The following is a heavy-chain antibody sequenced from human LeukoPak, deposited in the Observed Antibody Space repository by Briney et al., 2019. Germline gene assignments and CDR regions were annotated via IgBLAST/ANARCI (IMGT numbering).Heavy chain of an antibody. Sequence: GASVKVSCKASGYTFTSYGISWVRQAPGQGLEWMGWISAYNGNTNYAQQLQGRVTMTTDTSTSTAYMELSSLRSEDTAVYYCAREKWDFSPQGPLDYWGQGTLVTVSS. V-gene: IGHV1-18*01. CDR1: GYTFTSYG. D-gene: IGHD1-26*01. J-gene: IGHJ4*02. CDR3: AREKWDFSPQGPLDY. CDR2: ISAYNGNT.